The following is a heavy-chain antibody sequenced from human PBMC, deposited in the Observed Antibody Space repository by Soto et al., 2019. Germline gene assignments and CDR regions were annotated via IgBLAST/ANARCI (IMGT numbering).Heavy chain of an antibody. D-gene: IGHD2-21*01. Sequence: EVQLVESGGDVVKAGGSLRLCCVGSGFTFSSYNMHWVHQAPGKGLEWVSSISASSTYIHYADLVKGRFTISRDNANNLLYLHMKNPKGADTAVYYCARIANVYEGGGARDYWGQGTRVTVS. CDR1: GFTFSSYN. V-gene: IGHV3-21*01. J-gene: IGHJ4*01. CDR2: ISASSTYI. CDR3: ARIANVYEGGGARDY.